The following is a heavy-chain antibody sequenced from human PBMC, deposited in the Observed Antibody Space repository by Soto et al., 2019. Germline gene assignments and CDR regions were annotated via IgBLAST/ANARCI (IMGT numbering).Heavy chain of an antibody. CDR3: ARDSAIRYFDWPTEPFDI. V-gene: IGHV1-18*01. CDR1: GYTFTSYG. J-gene: IGHJ3*02. D-gene: IGHD3-9*01. CDR2: ISAYNGNT. Sequence: QVQLVQSGAEVKKPGASVKVSCKASGYTFTSYGISWVRQAPGQGLEWMGWISAYNGNTNYAQKLQGRVTMTTDTSTSTAYMELRSQRSDDTAVYYCARDSAIRYFDWPTEPFDIWGQGTMVTVSS.